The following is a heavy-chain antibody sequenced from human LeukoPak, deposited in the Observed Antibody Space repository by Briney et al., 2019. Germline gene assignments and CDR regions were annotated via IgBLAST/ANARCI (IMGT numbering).Heavy chain of an antibody. CDR2: IYTSGST. D-gene: IGHD4-23*01. CDR1: GGSISSYY. J-gene: IGHJ5*02. V-gene: IGHV4-4*07. CDR3: ARDHDYGGNLFWFDP. Sequence: SETLSLTCAVSGGSISSYYWSRIRQPAGKGLEWIGRIYTSGSTNYNPSLKSRVTMSVDTSKNQFSLKLSSVTAADTAVYYCARDHDYGGNLFWFDPWGQGTLVTVSS.